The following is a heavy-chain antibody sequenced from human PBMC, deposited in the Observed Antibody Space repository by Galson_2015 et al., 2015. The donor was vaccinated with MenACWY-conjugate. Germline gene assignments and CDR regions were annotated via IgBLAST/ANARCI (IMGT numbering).Heavy chain of an antibody. J-gene: IGHJ6*02. D-gene: IGHD1-26*01. CDR1: GYSFTNYW. V-gene: IGHV5-51*01. Sequence: QSGAEVKKPGESLKISCTGSGYSFTNYWIAWVRQMPGKGLEWVGLIDPVNSNIRYSPSFQGQVTISADESISTAYLQWSGLKASDTATYYCARHPPGGRGMDVWGRGTTVTVSS. CDR3: ARHPPGGRGMDV. CDR2: IDPVNSNI.